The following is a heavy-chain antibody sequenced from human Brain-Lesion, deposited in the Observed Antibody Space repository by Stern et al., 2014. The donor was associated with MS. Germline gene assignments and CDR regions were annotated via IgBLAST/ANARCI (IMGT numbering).Heavy chain of an antibody. CDR2: INHSGRI. CDR1: GGSFSGYY. J-gene: IGHJ4*02. CDR3: ARDVGGAFDY. Sequence: QVQLQQWGAGLLKPSETLSLTCCVYGGSFSGYYWTWIRQPPGKGLEWIGEINHSGRINYNPSLESRVTMSVDTSKHQLSLRLSSATAADTAVYYCARDVGGAFDYWGQGTLVTVSS. D-gene: IGHD2-21*01. V-gene: IGHV4-34*01.